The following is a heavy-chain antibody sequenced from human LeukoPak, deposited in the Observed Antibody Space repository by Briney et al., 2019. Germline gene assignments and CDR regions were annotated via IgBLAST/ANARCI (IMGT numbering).Heavy chain of an antibody. CDR3: ARVEMASMRAFDI. J-gene: IGHJ3*02. CDR1: GGSISSSSYY. D-gene: IGHD5-24*01. Sequence: PSETLSLTXTASGGSISSSSYYWGWIRQPPGKGLEWIGSIYYSGSTYYNPSLKSRVTISVDTSKNQFSLKLSSVTAADMAVYSCARVEMASMRAFDIWGQGTMVTVSS. CDR2: IYYSGST. V-gene: IGHV4-39*01.